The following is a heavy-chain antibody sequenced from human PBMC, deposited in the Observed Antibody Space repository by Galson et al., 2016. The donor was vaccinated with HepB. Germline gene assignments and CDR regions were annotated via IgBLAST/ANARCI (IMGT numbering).Heavy chain of an antibody. D-gene: IGHD1-14*01. CDR2: ISYSNGV. CDR3: VRGKNHAWYAYKRSYYYNMEV. CDR1: GFDFSRYD. J-gene: IGHJ6*02. V-gene: IGHV3-69-1*02. Sequence: SLRLSCAASGFDFSRYDMNWVRTAPGKGLEWIAHISYSNGVSYAAAVKGRFTISRDNARDSLFLEMRSLRAEDTATYYCVRGKNHAWYAYKRSYYYNMEVWGRGISVTVSS.